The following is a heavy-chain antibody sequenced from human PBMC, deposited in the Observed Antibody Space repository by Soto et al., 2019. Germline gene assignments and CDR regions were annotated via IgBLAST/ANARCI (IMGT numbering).Heavy chain of an antibody. D-gene: IGHD3-10*01. Sequence: TSETLSLTCAVSGGSISSGGYSWSWIRQPPGKGLEWIGYIYHSGSTYYNPSLKSRVTISVDRSKNQFSLKLSSVTAADTAVYYCARASYPITMVRGVTNWFDPWGQGTLVTVSS. J-gene: IGHJ5*02. CDR2: IYHSGST. V-gene: IGHV4-30-2*01. CDR1: GGSISSGGYS. CDR3: ARASYPITMVRGVTNWFDP.